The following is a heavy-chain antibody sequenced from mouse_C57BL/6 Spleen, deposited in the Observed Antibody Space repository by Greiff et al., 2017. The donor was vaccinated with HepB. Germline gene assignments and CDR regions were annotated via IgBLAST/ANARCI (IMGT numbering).Heavy chain of an antibody. CDR3: TRDDSDRDAMDY. J-gene: IGHJ4*01. V-gene: IGHV5-9-1*02. CDR1: GFTFSSYA. Sequence: EVKLMESGEGLVKPGGSLKISCAASGFTFSSYAMYWVRQTPEKRLEWVAYISSGGDYIYYADTVKGRFTISRDNARNTLYLQMSSLKSEDTAMYYCTRDDSDRDAMDYWGQRTSVTVSS. D-gene: IGHD2-4*01. CDR2: ISSGGDYI.